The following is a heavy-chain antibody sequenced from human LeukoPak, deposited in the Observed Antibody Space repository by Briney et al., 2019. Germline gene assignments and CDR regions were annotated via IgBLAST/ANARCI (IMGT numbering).Heavy chain of an antibody. CDR1: GFTFSSYE. CDR3: VLRGAVAAADF. Sequence: GGSLRLSCGASGFTFSSYEMNWVRQAPGKGLEWVSYISSSGSPIYYADSVKGRFTISRDNAKNSLYLQMNSLRAEDTAIYYCVLRGAVAAADFWGQGTLVTVSS. D-gene: IGHD6-19*01. J-gene: IGHJ4*02. CDR2: ISSSGSPI. V-gene: IGHV3-48*03.